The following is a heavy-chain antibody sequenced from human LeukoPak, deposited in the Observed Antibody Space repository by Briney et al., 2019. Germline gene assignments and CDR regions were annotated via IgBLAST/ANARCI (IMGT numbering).Heavy chain of an antibody. J-gene: IGHJ6*04. CDR1: GLTFSSGG. Sequence: GGSLTLSCAPSGLTFSSGGMDWLREAPGKELKRVAVISYDGSNKYYADSVKGRFTISRDNSKNTLYLQMNSLRAEDTAVYYCAKAPLTAAKSPLYYYYGMDVWGKGTTVTVSS. CDR2: ISYDGSNK. V-gene: IGHV3-30*18. D-gene: IGHD2-2*01. CDR3: AKAPLTAAKSPLYYYYGMDV.